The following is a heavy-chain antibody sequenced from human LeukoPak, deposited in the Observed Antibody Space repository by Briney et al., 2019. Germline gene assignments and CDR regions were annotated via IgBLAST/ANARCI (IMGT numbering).Heavy chain of an antibody. CDR3: AIWLGESRAFDY. Sequence: SETLSLTCAVYGGSFSGYYWSWIRQPPGKGLEWIGEINHSGSTNYNPSLKSRVTISVDTSKNQFSLKLSSVTAADTAVYYCAIWLGESRAFDYWGQGTLVTVSS. CDR2: INHSGST. J-gene: IGHJ4*02. D-gene: IGHD3-10*01. V-gene: IGHV4-34*01. CDR1: GGSFSGYY.